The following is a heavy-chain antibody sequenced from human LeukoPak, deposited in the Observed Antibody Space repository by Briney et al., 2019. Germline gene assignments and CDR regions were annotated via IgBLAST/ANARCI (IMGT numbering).Heavy chain of an antibody. J-gene: IGHJ4*02. D-gene: IGHD3-10*01. CDR2: ISSSGTT. CDR1: GDSVTSGSYF. CDR3: ARERGISMVV. V-gene: IGHV4-61*01. Sequence: SETLSLTCTVSGDSVTSGSYFWSWVRRPPGKGLEWIGYISSSGTTTYSPSLKSRVTISQDMPKNQFSLRLSSVTAADTAMYYCARERGISMVVWGQGTLVTVSS.